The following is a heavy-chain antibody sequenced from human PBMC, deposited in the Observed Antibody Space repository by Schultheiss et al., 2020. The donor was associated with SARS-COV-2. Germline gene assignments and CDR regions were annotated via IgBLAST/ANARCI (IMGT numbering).Heavy chain of an antibody. CDR1: GFTFDDYA. CDR2: ISWNSGSI. Sequence: GGSLRLSYAASGFTFDDYAMHWVRQAPGKGLEWVSGISWNSGSIGYADSVKGRFTISRDNAKNSLYLQMNSLRAEDTALYYCAKASMSYGMDVWGQGTTVTVSS. CDR3: AKASMSYGMDV. J-gene: IGHJ6*02. V-gene: IGHV3-9*01.